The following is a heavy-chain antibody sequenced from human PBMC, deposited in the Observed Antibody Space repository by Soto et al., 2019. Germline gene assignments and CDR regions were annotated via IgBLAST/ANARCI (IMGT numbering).Heavy chain of an antibody. V-gene: IGHV3-23*01. D-gene: IGHD2-8*02. CDR1: GFTFSSYA. CDR2: ISGSGGST. J-gene: IGHJ6*02. CDR3: AKDLTGRPSYYGMDV. Sequence: GGSLRLSCAASGFTFSSYAISWVRQAPGKGLEWVSAISGSGGSTYYADSVKGRFTISRDNSKNTLYLQMNSLRAEDTAVYYCAKDLTGRPSYYGMDVWGQGTTVTVSS.